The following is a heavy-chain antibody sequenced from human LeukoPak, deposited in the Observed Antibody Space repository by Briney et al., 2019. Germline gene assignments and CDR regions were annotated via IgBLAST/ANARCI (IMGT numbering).Heavy chain of an antibody. Sequence: PGRSLRLSCAASGFTFSGSAMHWVRQASGKGLEWVGRIRSKANSYATAYAASVKGRFTISRDDSKNTAYLQMNSLKTEDTAVYYCTRHGDYYDSSGYYIDAFDIWGQGTMVTVSS. V-gene: IGHV3-73*01. CDR2: IRSKANSYAT. J-gene: IGHJ3*02. CDR3: TRHGDYYDSSGYYIDAFDI. CDR1: GFTFSGSA. D-gene: IGHD3-22*01.